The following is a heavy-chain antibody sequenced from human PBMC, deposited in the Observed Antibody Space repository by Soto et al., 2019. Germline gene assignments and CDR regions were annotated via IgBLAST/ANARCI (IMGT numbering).Heavy chain of an antibody. CDR1: GFTFSSYA. Sequence: EVQLVESGEGLVQPGGSLRLSCAASGFTFSSYAMHWVRQAPGKGLEYVSAISSNGCSTYYADSVKGRVTISRDNSKNTLYLQMGSLRAEDMAVYYCAREGLYSRGRAFDIWGQGTMVTVSS. D-gene: IGHD2-2*02. CDR3: AREGLYSRGRAFDI. J-gene: IGHJ3*02. CDR2: ISSNGCST. V-gene: IGHV3-64*02.